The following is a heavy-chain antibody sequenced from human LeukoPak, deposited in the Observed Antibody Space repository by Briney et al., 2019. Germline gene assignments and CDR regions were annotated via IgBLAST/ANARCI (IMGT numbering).Heavy chain of an antibody. D-gene: IGHD3-3*01. J-gene: IGHJ6*03. CDR3: VRAPSPYYDFWSGYYMDV. CDR2: ISSSSSTI. CDR1: GFTFSSYS. V-gene: IGHV3-48*01. Sequence: PGGSLRLSCAASGFTFSSYSMNWVRQAPGKGLEWVSYISSSSSTIYYADSVKGRFTISRDNAKNSLYLQMNSLRAEDTAVYYCVRAPSPYYDFWSGYYMDVWGKGTTVTVS.